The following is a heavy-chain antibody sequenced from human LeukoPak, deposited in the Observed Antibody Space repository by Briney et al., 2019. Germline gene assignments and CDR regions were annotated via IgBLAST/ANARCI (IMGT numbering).Heavy chain of an antibody. D-gene: IGHD2-2*01. J-gene: IGHJ6*03. CDR3: ARDRAVVPAGSSRYYYYYMDV. V-gene: IGHV3-13*01. Sequence: GGSLRLSCAASGFTFSSYDMHWVRQATGKGLEWVSAIGTAGDTYYPGSVKGRFTISRDNSKNTLYLQMNSLRAEDTAVYYCARDRAVVPAGSSRYYYYYMDVWGKGTTVTVSS. CDR2: IGTAGDT. CDR1: GFTFSSYD.